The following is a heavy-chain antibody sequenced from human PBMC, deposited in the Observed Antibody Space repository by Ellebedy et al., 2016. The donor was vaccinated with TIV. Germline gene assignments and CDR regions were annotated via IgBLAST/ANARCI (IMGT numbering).Heavy chain of an antibody. V-gene: IGHV4-4*07. D-gene: IGHD6-19*01. CDR2: IYKTGST. J-gene: IGHJ4*02. CDR3: AKDGSGWPYFDY. Sequence: SETLSLTXTVSGGSINSSHWSWIRQPAGKGLEWIGHIYKTGSTDYNPSLKSRVTMSVDTSKNQFSLKLTSVTAADTAVYYCAKDGSGWPYFDYWGQGALVTVSS. CDR1: GGSINSSH.